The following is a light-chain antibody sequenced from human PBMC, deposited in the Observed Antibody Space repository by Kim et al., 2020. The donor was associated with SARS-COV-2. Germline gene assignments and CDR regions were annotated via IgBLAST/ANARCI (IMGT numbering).Light chain of an antibody. CDR3: LQYGGSPWT. J-gene: IGKJ1*01. V-gene: IGKV3-20*01. CDR1: QSVSHSY. CDR2: GSS. Sequence: PGERATPPCRASQSVSHSYLAWYQQKPGQAHRLLIYGSSNRATGIPDRFSGSGSGTDFTLTISRLEPEDFAVYYCLQYGGSPWTFGQGTKVDIK.